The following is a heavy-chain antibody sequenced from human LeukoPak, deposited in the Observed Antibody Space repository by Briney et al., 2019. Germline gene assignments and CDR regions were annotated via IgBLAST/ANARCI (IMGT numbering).Heavy chain of an antibody. D-gene: IGHD3-10*01. CDR2: ISSSSSTI. V-gene: IGHV3-48*01. J-gene: IGHJ4*02. Sequence: PGGSLRLSCAASGSTFSSYSMNWVRQAPGKGLEWVSYISSSSSTIYYADSVKGRFTISRDNAKNSLYLQMNSLRAEDTAVYYCARCTYYYGSGTFDYWGQGTLVTVSS. CDR3: ARCTYYYGSGTFDY. CDR1: GSTFSSYS.